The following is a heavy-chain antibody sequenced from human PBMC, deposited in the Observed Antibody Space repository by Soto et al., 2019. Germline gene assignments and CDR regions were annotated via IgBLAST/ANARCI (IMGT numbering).Heavy chain of an antibody. CDR3: ARAAAGTAYYYYGMDV. CDR2: IIPILGIA. J-gene: IGHJ6*02. Sequence: SVKVSCKASGYAFTCCYRHWGRQAPGQGREWMGGIIPILGIANYGQKFQGRVTITGDKCNSTAYMELRRLRCADTAVYYCARAAAGTAYYYYGMDVWGQGTTVTVSS. CDR1: GYAFTCCY. D-gene: IGHD6-13*01. V-gene: IGHV1-69*10.